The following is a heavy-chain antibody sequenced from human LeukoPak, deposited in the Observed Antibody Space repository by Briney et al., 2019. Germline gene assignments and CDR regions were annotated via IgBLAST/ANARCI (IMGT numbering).Heavy chain of an antibody. D-gene: IGHD5-18*01. J-gene: IGHJ4*02. V-gene: IGHV4-34*01. CDR2: INHSGST. CDR3: ARDRGYSYGYSFGFDY. CDR1: GGSFSGYY. Sequence: SETLSLTCAVYGGSFSGYYWSWIRQPPGKGLEWIGEINHSGSTNYNTSLKSRVTISVDTSKNQFSLKLSSVTAADTAVYYCARDRGYSYGYSFGFDYWGQGTLVTVSS.